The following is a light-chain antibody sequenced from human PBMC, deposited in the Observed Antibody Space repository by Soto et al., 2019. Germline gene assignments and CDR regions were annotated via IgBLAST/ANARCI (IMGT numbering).Light chain of an antibody. Sequence: RASQSVSNNYLAWYQQKPGQAPRLLIYGASNRATGIPDRFSGSGSGTDVTLPMCRLEPEDSAVYYGDQCCTSRTVGGGTKVDIK. J-gene: IGKJ4*01. CDR2: GAS. CDR1: QSVSNNY. V-gene: IGKV3-20*01. CDR3: DQCCTSRT.